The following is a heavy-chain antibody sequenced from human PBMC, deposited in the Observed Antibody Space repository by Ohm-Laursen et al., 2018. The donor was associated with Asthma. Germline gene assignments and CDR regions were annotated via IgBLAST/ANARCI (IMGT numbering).Heavy chain of an antibody. J-gene: IGHJ3*02. CDR3: AKRGGDGAFDI. V-gene: IGHV3-30*18. CDR2: ISYDAKSI. CDR1: GFTFTNYG. D-gene: IGHD2-21*02. Sequence: SLRLSCAASGFTFTNYGIHWVRQAPGKGLEWAAAISYDAKSIFYGDSVRGRFTISRDDSKNTLYLQMNSLRAEDTAVYYCAKRGGDGAFDIWGQGTMVTVSS.